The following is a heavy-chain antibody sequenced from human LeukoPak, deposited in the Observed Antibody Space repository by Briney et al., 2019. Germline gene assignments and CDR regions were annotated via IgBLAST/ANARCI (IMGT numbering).Heavy chain of an antibody. J-gene: IGHJ4*02. CDR2: INPKSGGT. CDR1: GYTFTGYY. CDR3: ARGGEVCSSSSCYRGHDY. D-gene: IGHD2-2*01. Sequence: ASVKVSCKASGYTFTGYYMHWVRQAPGQGLEWMGWINPKSGGTTYEQKFQGRVTMTRDTSTSTAYMELSRLRSDDTAVYCCARGGEVCSSSSCYRGHDYWGQGTLVTVSS. V-gene: IGHV1-2*02.